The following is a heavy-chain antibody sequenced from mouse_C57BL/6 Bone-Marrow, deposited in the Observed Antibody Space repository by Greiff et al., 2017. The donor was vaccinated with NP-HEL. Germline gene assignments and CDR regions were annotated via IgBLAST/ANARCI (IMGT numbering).Heavy chain of an antibody. CDR1: GYTFTSYW. D-gene: IGHD1-1*01. Sequence: QVQLQQPGAELVMPGASVKLSCKASGYTFTSYWMHWVKQRPGQGLEWIGEIDPSDSYTNYNQKFKGKSTLTVDKSSSPAYMQLSSLTSEDSAVYYCARESRITTVVAIDYWGQGTTLTVSS. J-gene: IGHJ2*01. V-gene: IGHV1-69*01. CDR3: ARESRITTVVAIDY. CDR2: IDPSDSYT.